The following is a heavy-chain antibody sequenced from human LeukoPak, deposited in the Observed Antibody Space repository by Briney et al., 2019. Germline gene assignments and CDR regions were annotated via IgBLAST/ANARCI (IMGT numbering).Heavy chain of an antibody. CDR1: GFTFSSSA. J-gene: IGHJ4*02. D-gene: IGHD3-3*02. CDR3: AKAGSIRFDY. Sequence: GGSLRLSCAASGFTFSSSAMSWVRQAPGKGLEWVSGISGSGGGTYYADSVKGRFTISRDNSKNTLYLQLNSLRAADTAAYYCAKAGSIRFDYWGQGTLVTVSS. V-gene: IGHV3-23*01. CDR2: ISGSGGGT.